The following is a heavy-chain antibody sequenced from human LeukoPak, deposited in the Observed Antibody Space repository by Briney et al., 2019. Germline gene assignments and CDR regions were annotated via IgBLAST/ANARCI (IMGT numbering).Heavy chain of an antibody. Sequence: SVKVSCKASGGTFSSYAISWVRQAPGQGLEWMGGIIPILGIANYAQKFQGRVTITADKSTSTAYMELSSLRSEDTAVYYCARDRIIVGATPGYYYYGMDVWGQGTTVTVSS. CDR2: IIPILGIA. J-gene: IGHJ6*02. CDR3: ARDRIIVGATPGYYYYGMDV. V-gene: IGHV1-69*04. CDR1: GGTFSSYA. D-gene: IGHD1-26*01.